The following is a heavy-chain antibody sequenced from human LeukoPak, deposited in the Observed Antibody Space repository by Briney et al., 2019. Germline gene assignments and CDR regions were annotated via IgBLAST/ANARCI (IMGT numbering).Heavy chain of an antibody. CDR1: GFTFTSYA. Sequence: PGGSLRLSCAASGFTFTSYAMSWVRHSPGTGLEWVSAISGSGDKTYYADSVKGRFTISRDNSKNTVYLQMNSLRAEDTAVYYCAKWGFLEWLLSMFDYWGQGTLVTVSS. J-gene: IGHJ4*02. CDR3: AKWGFLEWLLSMFDY. V-gene: IGHV3-23*01. D-gene: IGHD3-3*01. CDR2: ISGSGDKT.